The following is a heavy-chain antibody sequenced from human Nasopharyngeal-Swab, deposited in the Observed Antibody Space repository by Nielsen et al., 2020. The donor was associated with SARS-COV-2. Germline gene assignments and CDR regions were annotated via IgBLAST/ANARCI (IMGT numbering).Heavy chain of an antibody. D-gene: IGHD3-22*01. V-gene: IGHV4-59*08. CDR1: GGSISSYY. CDR3: ARRNLGYYDSSGSAVHVAFDI. J-gene: IGHJ3*02. CDR2: IYYSGST. Sequence: SETLSLTCTVSGGSISSYYWSWIRQPPGKGLEWIGYIYYSGSTNYNPSLKSRVTISVDTSKNQFSLKLSSVTAADTAVYYCARRNLGYYDSSGSAVHVAFDIWGQGTMVTVSS.